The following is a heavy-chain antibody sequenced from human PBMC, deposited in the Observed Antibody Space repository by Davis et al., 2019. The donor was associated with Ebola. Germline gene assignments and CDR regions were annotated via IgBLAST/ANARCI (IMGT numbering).Heavy chain of an antibody. CDR2: ISSSGSTI. V-gene: IGHV3-11*04. D-gene: IGHD3-22*01. Sequence: GESLKISCAASGFTFSDYYMSWIRQAPGKGLEWVSYISSSGSTIYYADSVKGRFTISRDNAKNSLYLQMNSLRAEDTAVYYCARAYDSSGYEYWYFDLWGRGTLVTVSS. J-gene: IGHJ2*01. CDR1: GFTFSDYY. CDR3: ARAYDSSGYEYWYFDL.